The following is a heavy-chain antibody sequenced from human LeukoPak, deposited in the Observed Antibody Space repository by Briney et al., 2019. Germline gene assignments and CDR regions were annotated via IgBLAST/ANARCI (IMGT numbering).Heavy chain of an antibody. D-gene: IGHD3-16*01. J-gene: IGHJ4*02. CDR2: IYYSGST. Sequence: SETLSLTCTVSGGSMSGYYWSWIRQPPGKGLEWIGYIYYSGSTNYNPSLKSRVTISVDTSKNQFSLKLSSVTAADTAVYYCARYYGSFDYWGQGTLVTVSS. V-gene: IGHV4-59*01. CDR1: GGSMSGYY. CDR3: ARYYGSFDY.